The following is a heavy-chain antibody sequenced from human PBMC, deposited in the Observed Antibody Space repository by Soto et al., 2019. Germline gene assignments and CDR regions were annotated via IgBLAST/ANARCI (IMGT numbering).Heavy chain of an antibody. J-gene: IGHJ6*01. CDR1: VVTSDDHT. Sequence: SXSLSSSPSVVTSDDHTMHSFRHARGQGLEWVSPISWDCGSTYYVQSVKGRFTISRDNSKKYMYMQMKSMRTEDNELYYCEKDMKVGGMEVWGQGTTVTV. CDR3: EKDMKVGGMEV. D-gene: IGHD1-26*01. V-gene: IGHV3-43*01. CDR2: ISWDCGST.